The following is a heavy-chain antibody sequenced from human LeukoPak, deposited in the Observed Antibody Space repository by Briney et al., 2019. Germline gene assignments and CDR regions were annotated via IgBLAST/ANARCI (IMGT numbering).Heavy chain of an antibody. Sequence: SETLSLTCTVSGGSISSSSYYWGWIRQPPGKGLEWIGSIYYSGSTYYNPSLKSRVTIPVDTSKNQFSLKLSSVTAADTAVYYCADIEYSSSWYRSKNAFDIWGQGTMVTVSS. D-gene: IGHD6-13*01. J-gene: IGHJ3*02. CDR2: IYYSGST. V-gene: IGHV4-39*01. CDR3: ADIEYSSSWYRSKNAFDI. CDR1: GGSISSSSYY.